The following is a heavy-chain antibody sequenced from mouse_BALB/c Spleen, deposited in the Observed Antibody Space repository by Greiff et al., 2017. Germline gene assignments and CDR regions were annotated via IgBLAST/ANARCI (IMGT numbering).Heavy chain of an antibody. CDR3: TRGGWLLS. CDR1: GYTFTDYE. CDR2: IDPETGGT. Sequence: VQLQQSGAELVRPGASVTLSCKASGYTFTDYEMHWVKQTPVHGLEWIGAIDPETGGTAYNQKFKGKATLTADKSSSTAYMELRSLTSEDSAVYYYTRGGWLLSWGQGTTRTVSS. D-gene: IGHD2-3*01. J-gene: IGHJ2*01. V-gene: IGHV1-15*01.